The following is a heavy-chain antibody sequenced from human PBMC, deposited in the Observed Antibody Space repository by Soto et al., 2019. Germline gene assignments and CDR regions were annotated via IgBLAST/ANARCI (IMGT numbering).Heavy chain of an antibody. D-gene: IGHD6-13*01. CDR3: ARDSSPEYSSSWGASDY. CDR1: GFTFSDYY. CDR2: ISSSSSYT. Sequence: LRLSCAASGFTFSDYYMSWIRQAPGKGLEWVSYISSSSSYTNYADSVKGRFTISRDNAKNSLYLQMNSLRAEDTAVYYCARDSSPEYSSSWGASDYWGQGTLVTVSS. V-gene: IGHV3-11*06. J-gene: IGHJ4*02.